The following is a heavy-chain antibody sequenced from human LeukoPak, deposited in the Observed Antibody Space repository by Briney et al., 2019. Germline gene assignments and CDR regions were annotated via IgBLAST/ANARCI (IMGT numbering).Heavy chain of an antibody. Sequence: SETLSFTCTVSSGSISSSSYYWGWIRQPPGKGLEWIGNIYYSGSTYCNPSLKSRLTISVDTSKNQFSLKLSSVTAADTAMYYCARHHQRGSGYAYYMDVWGKGTAVTVSS. D-gene: IGHD5-12*01. CDR3: ARHHQRGSGYAYYMDV. CDR2: IYYSGST. CDR1: SGSISSSSYY. V-gene: IGHV4-39*01. J-gene: IGHJ6*03.